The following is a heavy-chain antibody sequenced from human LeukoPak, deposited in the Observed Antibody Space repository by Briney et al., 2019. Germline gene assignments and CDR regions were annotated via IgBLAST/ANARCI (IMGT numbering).Heavy chain of an antibody. J-gene: IGHJ2*01. CDR2: ITSGGAST. V-gene: IGHV3-11*01. CDR3: ARVGDHFHWYLDL. CDR1: GFSISDYY. Sequence: GGSLRLSCDASGFSISDYYMSWIRQSPGKGLEWISYITSGGASTNYADSVKGRFTISRDSSKNILSLQMNNLRAEDTAVYYCARVGDHFHWYLDLWGRGTLVTVSS. D-gene: IGHD3-10*01.